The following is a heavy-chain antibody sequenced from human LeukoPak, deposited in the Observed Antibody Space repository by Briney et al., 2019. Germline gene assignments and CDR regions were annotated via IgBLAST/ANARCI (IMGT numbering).Heavy chain of an antibody. J-gene: IGHJ4*02. V-gene: IGHV4-34*01. CDR3: ARGRSSRKASAPSD. CDR1: GGSFSGYY. CDR2: INHSGST. Sequence: SETLSLTCAVYGGSFSGYYWSWIRQPPGKGLEWIGEINHSGSTNYNPSLKSRVTISVDTSKNQFSLKLSSVTAADTAVYYCARGRSSRKASAPSDWVQGTLVTVSS.